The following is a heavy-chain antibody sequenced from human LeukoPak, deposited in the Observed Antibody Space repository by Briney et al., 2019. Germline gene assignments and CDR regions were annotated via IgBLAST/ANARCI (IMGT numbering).Heavy chain of an antibody. Sequence: PGGSLRLSCAASGFTFSNYWMSWVRQAPGKGLEWVSAISGSGGSTYYADSVKGRFTISRDNSKNTLYLQMDSLRAEDTAVYYCARMSGSHIDYWGQGTLVTVSS. CDR2: ISGSGGST. J-gene: IGHJ4*02. V-gene: IGHV3-23*01. CDR1: GFTFSNYW. D-gene: IGHD1-26*01. CDR3: ARMSGSHIDY.